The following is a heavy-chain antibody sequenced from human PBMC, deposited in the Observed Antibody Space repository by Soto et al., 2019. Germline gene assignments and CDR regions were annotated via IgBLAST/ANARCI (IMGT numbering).Heavy chain of an antibody. V-gene: IGHV3-30-3*01. Sequence: GGSLRLSCAASGFTFSSYAMHWVRQAPGKGLEWVAVISHDGSNKYYADSVKGRFTISRDNSKNTLYLQMNSLRAEDTAVYYCAREVVVVAAMGPYYYGMDVWGQGTTVTVSS. J-gene: IGHJ6*02. CDR2: ISHDGSNK. CDR3: AREVVVVAAMGPYYYGMDV. CDR1: GFTFSSYA. D-gene: IGHD2-15*01.